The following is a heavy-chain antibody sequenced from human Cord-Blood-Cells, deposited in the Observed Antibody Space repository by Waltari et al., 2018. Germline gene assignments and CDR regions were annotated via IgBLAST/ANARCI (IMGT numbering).Heavy chain of an antibody. D-gene: IGHD7-27*01. CDR2: INPNSGGK. CDR3: ARDNTNWGSDY. Sequence: QVQLVQSGAEVKKPGASVKVSCKASGYTFTGYYIHWGRQAPGQGLEWMGWINPNSGGKNYAQKFQGWVTMTRDTSISTAYMELSRLRSDDTAVYYCARDNTNWGSDYWGQGTLVTVSS. J-gene: IGHJ4*02. CDR1: GYTFTGYY. V-gene: IGHV1-2*04.